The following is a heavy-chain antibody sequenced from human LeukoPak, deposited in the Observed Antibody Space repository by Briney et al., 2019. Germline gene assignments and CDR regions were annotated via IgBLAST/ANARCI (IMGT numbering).Heavy chain of an antibody. J-gene: IGHJ4*02. CDR3: ARDSGSTLPDGY. CDR1: GYTFTSYY. Sequence: ASVKVSCKASGYTFTSYYMHWVRQAPGQGLEWMGIINPSGGSTSYAQKFQGRVTMTRDMSTSTVYMELSSLRSEDTAVYYCARDSGSTLPDGYWGQGTLVTVSS. D-gene: IGHD1-26*01. V-gene: IGHV1-46*01. CDR2: INPSGGST.